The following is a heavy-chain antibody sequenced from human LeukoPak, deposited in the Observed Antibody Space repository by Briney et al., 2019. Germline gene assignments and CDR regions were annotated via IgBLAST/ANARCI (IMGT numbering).Heavy chain of an antibody. CDR1: GGSISSSSYY. CDR3: ARIWFGVSNPPFDY. J-gene: IGHJ4*02. D-gene: IGHD3-10*01. Sequence: SETLSLTCTVSGGSISSSSYYWGWIRQPPGKGLEWIGSIYYSGSTYYNPSLKSRVTISVDTSKNQFSLKLSSVTAADTAVYYCARIWFGVSNPPFDYWGQGTLVTVSP. V-gene: IGHV4-39*01. CDR2: IYYSGST.